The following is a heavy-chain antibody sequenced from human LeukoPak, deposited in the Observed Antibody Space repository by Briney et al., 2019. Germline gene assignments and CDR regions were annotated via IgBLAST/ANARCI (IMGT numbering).Heavy chain of an antibody. Sequence: GGSLRLSCAASGFTLSSYSMNWVRQAPGKGLEYVSAISSNGGSTYYANAVKGRFTISRDNSKNTVYLQMSSLRIEDMAVYYCARGDYINPIDYWGQGTLVTVSS. J-gene: IGHJ4*02. CDR3: ARGDYINPIDY. CDR2: ISSNGGST. V-gene: IGHV3-64*01. D-gene: IGHD4-11*01. CDR1: GFTLSSYS.